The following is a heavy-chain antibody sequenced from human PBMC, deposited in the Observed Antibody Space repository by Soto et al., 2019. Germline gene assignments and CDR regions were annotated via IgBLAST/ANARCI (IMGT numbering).Heavy chain of an antibody. CDR2: MSYDGTTK. V-gene: IGHV3-30-3*01. Sequence: QVQLVESGGGVVQPGRSLRLSCAASGFIFSNYVMYWVRQAPGKGLEWVAFMSYDGTTKYYADSVKGRFTISRDNSKNTLYLQMNSLRPEDTGVYYCAREVIWSRYFDYWGQGTRVTVSS. CDR3: AREVIWSRYFDY. D-gene: IGHD3-10*01. J-gene: IGHJ4*02. CDR1: GFIFSNYV.